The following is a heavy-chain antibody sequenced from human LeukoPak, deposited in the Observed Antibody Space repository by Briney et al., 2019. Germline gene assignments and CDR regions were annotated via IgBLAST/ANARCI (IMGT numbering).Heavy chain of an antibody. D-gene: IGHD6-19*01. Sequence: GGSLRLSCAASGFTFSGCWMHWVRQAPGKGLVWVSRINSDGYSITYADSVKGRFTISRDNAKNTLYLQMNSLIAEDTAVYFCTRAGYSSGFDSWGQGTLVTVSS. V-gene: IGHV3-74*03. CDR2: INSDGYSI. CDR3: TRAGYSSGFDS. J-gene: IGHJ5*01. CDR1: GFTFSGCW.